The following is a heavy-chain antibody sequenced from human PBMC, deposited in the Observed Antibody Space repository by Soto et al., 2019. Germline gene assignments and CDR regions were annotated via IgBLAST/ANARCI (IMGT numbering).Heavy chain of an antibody. V-gene: IGHV3-30*18. D-gene: IGHD2-2*01. CDR3: AKGEGFCNSIHCFRLIGPGDY. CDR2: ISYDGSNK. CDR1: GFTFSSYG. Sequence: GGSLRLSCAASGFTFSSYGMHWVRQAPGKGLEWVAVISYDGSNKYYADSVKGRFTISRDNSKNTLYLLMSSLGAEDTALYYCAKGEGFCNSIHCFRLIGPGDYWGQGTLVTVSS. J-gene: IGHJ4*02.